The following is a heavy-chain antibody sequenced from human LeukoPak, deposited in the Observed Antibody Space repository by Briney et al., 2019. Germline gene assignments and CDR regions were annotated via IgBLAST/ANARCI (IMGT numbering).Heavy chain of an antibody. J-gene: IGHJ4*02. V-gene: IGHV3-7*01. CDR3: ARDRLVVAAAAAYFFDY. CDR1: GFTFGSYW. CDR2: IRQDGSEK. D-gene: IGHD2-15*01. Sequence: GGSLRLSCAASGFTFGSYWMTWVRQAPGKGLEWVANIRQDGSEKYYVGSVKGRFTISRDNAKSSLFLEMNSLRPEDTAVYYCARDRLVVAAAAAYFFDYWGQGTLVTVPS.